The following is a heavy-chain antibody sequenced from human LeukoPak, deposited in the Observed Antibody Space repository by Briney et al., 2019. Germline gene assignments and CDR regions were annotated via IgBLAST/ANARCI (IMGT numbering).Heavy chain of an antibody. CDR3: ATGWATGSSWSFDY. J-gene: IGHJ4*02. Sequence: ASVKVSCKVSGYTLTELSMHWVRQAPGKGLEWMGGFDPEDGETIYAQKFQGRVTMTEDTSTDTAYMELSGLRSEDTAVYYCATGWATGSSWSFDYWGQGTLVTVSS. CDR2: FDPEDGET. D-gene: IGHD6-13*01. V-gene: IGHV1-24*01. CDR1: GYTLTELS.